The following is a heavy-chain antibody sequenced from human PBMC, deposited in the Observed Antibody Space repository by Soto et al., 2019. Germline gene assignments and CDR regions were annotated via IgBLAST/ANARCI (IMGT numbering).Heavy chain of an antibody. J-gene: IGHJ4*02. CDR1: GFTVSSNY. D-gene: IGHD2-8*01. Sequence: EVQLVETGGGLIQPGRSLRLSCAASGFTVSSNYMSWVRQAPGKGLEWVSVLYSGGYAYYADSVKGRFTISRDHSKNTLYLQMNSLRAEDTAVYHCARVSYVVRRGYYFDYWGQGTLVTVSS. CDR2: LYSGGYA. CDR3: ARVSYVVRRGYYFDY. V-gene: IGHV3-53*02.